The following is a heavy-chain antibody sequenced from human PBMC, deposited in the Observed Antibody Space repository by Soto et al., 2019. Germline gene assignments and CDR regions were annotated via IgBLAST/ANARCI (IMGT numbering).Heavy chain of an antibody. J-gene: IGHJ3*02. CDR1: GGTFSNHA. D-gene: IGHD6-13*01. CDR2: IIPIFTTT. Sequence: QVHLVQSGAGVKKPGSSVKVSCKAPGGTFSNHAINWVRQAPGQGLEWMGRIIPIFTTTNYAQKFQGRVTMTADESTSTAYLELSSLKHDETAFYYCAREVAADGTFREDVFDIWGQGKLVTVSS. CDR3: AREVAADGTFREDVFDI. V-gene: IGHV1-69*12.